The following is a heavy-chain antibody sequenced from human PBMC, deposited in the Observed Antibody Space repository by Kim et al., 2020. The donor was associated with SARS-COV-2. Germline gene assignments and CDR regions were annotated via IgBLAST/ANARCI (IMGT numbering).Heavy chain of an antibody. D-gene: IGHD3-3*01. CDR1: GGSFSGYY. CDR3: AREGHSAPLLFGVVRANWFDP. Sequence: SETLSLTCAVYGGSFSGYYWSWIRQPPGKGLEWIGEINHSGSTNYNPSLKSRVTISVDTSKNQFSLKLSSVTAADTAVYYCAREGHSAPLLFGVVRANWFDPWGQGTLVTVSS. J-gene: IGHJ5*02. V-gene: IGHV4-34*01. CDR2: INHSGST.